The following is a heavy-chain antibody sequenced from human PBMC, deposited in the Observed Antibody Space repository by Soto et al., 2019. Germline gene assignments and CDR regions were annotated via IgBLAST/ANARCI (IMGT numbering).Heavy chain of an antibody. CDR3: VGGASQLWPLV. CDR1: GFTFSNYA. Sequence: GGSLRLSCAASGFTFSNYAMHWVRQSPGKGLEYVSAINNNGDTTYYADSVKGRFTISRDNSKNTLYLQMSSLRAEDTAVYYCVGGASQLWPLVWGQGTLVTVSS. D-gene: IGHD5-18*01. V-gene: IGHV3-64D*08. CDR2: INNNGDTT. J-gene: IGHJ4*02.